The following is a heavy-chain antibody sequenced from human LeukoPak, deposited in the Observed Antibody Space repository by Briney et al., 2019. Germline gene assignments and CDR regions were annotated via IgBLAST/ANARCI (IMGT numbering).Heavy chain of an antibody. CDR1: GYTFTSYD. V-gene: IGHV1-8*03. Sequence: ASVKVSCKASGYTFTSYDINWVRQATGQGLEWMGWMNPNRGNTGYAQKFQGRVTIPRNASISTAYMERSSLRSEDTAVYYCARASSTIFGVGYYYYMDVWGKGTTATVSS. CDR2: MNPNRGNT. D-gene: IGHD3-3*01. J-gene: IGHJ6*03. CDR3: ARASSTIFGVGYYYYMDV.